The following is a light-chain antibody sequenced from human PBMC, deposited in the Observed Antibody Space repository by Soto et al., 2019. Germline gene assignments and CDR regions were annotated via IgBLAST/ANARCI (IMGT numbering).Light chain of an antibody. CDR1: QSVSSSY. J-gene: IGKJ1*01. CDR3: QQYGSSPRT. CDR2: TAS. V-gene: IGKV3-20*01. Sequence: EIVLPQSPGTLSLSPGERATLSCRASQSVSSSYLAWYQQKPGQAPRLLIFTASTRATGIPDRFSGSGSGTDFTLTISRLEPEDFAVYYCQQYGSSPRTFGQGTKVDIK.